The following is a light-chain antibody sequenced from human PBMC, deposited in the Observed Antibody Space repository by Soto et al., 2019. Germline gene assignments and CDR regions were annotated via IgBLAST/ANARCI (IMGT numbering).Light chain of an antibody. Sequence: QSALTQPASVSGSPGQSITISCTGTSSDVGGYNYVSWYQQHPGKAPKLMIYDVSNRPSGVSNRFSGSKSGNTGSLTISGLQAEDEADYYCSSYTSSSTPVVFGGGTQLTVL. J-gene: IGLJ2*01. V-gene: IGLV2-14*01. CDR3: SSYTSSSTPVV. CDR1: SSDVGGYNY. CDR2: DVS.